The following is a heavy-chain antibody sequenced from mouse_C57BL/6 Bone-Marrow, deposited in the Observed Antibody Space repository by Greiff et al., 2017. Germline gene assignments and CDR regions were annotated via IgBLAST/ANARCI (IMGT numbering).Heavy chain of an antibody. CDR1: GYTFTSYT. CDR2: INPSSGYT. CDR3: AREGESTTVAPWYFDV. V-gene: IGHV1-4*01. J-gene: IGHJ1*03. D-gene: IGHD1-1*01. Sequence: VQLQQSGAELARPGASVKMSCKASGYTFTSYTMHWVKQRPGQGLEWIGYINPSSGYTKYNQKFKDKATLTADKSSSTAYMQLSSLTSEDSAVYYCAREGESTTVAPWYFDVWGTGTTVTVSS.